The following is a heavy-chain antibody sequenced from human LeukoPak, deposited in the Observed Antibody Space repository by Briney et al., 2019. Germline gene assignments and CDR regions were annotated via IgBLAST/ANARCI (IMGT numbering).Heavy chain of an antibody. CDR2: IYHSGST. CDR1: GCSISSGYY. D-gene: IGHD5-18*01. CDR3: ARAGRGYSYGHALRPRPGWFDP. V-gene: IGHV4-38-2*02. Sequence: SETLSLTCTVSGCSISSGYYWGWIRQPPGKGLEWIGSIYHSGSTYYNPSLKSRVTISVDTSKNQFSLKLSSVTAADTAVYYCARAGRGYSYGHALRPRPGWFDPWGQGTLVTVSS. J-gene: IGHJ5*02.